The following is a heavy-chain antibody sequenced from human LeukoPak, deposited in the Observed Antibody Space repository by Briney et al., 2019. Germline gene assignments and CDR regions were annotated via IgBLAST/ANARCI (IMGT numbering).Heavy chain of an antibody. CDR3: ARDLSYYYGSGSYYFDY. J-gene: IGHJ4*02. Sequence: ASVKVSCKASGYTFTSYGISWVRQAPGQGLEWMGWISAYNGNTNYAQKLQGRVTMTTDTSTSTAYMELRSLRSDDTAVYYCARDLSYYYGSGSYYFDYWGQGPLVTVSS. CDR1: GYTFTSYG. V-gene: IGHV1-18*04. CDR2: ISAYNGNT. D-gene: IGHD3-10*01.